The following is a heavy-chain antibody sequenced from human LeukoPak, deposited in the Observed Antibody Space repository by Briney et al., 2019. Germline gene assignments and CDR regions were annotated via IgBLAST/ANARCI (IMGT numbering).Heavy chain of an antibody. V-gene: IGHV4-59*12. CDR3: ARDVFIAARVTFDY. D-gene: IGHD6-6*01. CDR1: GGSISSYY. CDR2: IYYSGST. J-gene: IGHJ4*02. Sequence: SETLSLTCTVSGGSISSYYWSWIRQPPGKGLEWIGYIYYSGSTNYNPSLKSRVTISVDTSKNQLSLKLSSVTAADTAVYYCARDVFIAARVTFDYWGQGTLVTVSS.